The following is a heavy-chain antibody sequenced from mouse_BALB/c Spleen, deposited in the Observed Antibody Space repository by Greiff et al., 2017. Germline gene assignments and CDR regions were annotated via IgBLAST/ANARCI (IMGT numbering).Heavy chain of an antibody. D-gene: IGHD4-1*02. V-gene: IGHV1-69*02. CDR1: GYTFTSYW. CDR2: IYPSDSYT. Sequence: VQLQQPGAELVRPGASVKLSCKASGYTFTSYWINWVKQRPGQGLEWIGNIYPSDSYTNYIQKFKDKATLTVDKSSSTAYMQLSSPTSEDSAVYYCTRSTGTGFAYWGQGTLVTVSA. CDR3: TRSTGTGFAY. J-gene: IGHJ3*01.